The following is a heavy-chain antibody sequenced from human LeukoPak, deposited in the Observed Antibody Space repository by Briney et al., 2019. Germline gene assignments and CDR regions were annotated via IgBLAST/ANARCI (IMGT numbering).Heavy chain of an antibody. CDR3: ARGRIVVVPAAMAYYYYGMDV. J-gene: IGHJ6*04. CDR1: GGSFSGYY. D-gene: IGHD2-2*01. CDR2: INHSGST. V-gene: IGHV4-34*01. Sequence: SETLSLTCAVYGGSFSGYYSSWIRQPPGKGLEWIGEINHSGSTNYNPSLKSRVTISVDTSKNQFSLKLSSVTAAVTAVYYCARGRIVVVPAAMAYYYYGMDVWGKGTTVTVSS.